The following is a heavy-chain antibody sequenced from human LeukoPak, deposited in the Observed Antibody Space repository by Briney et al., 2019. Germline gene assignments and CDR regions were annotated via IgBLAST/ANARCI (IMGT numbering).Heavy chain of an antibody. CDR2: ISWNSGSI. D-gene: IGHD6-13*01. CDR1: GFTFDDYA. CDR3: AKALIAAAGSPLDY. J-gene: IGHJ4*02. Sequence: GGSLRLPCAASGFTFDDYAMHWVRQAPGKGLEWVSGISWNSGSIGYADSVKGRFTSSRDNAKNSLYLQMNSLRAEDTALYYCAKALIAAAGSPLDYWGQGTLVTVSS. V-gene: IGHV3-9*01.